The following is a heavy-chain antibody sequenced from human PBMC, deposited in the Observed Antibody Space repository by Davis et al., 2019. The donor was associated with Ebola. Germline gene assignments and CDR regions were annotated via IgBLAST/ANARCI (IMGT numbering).Heavy chain of an antibody. V-gene: IGHV3-23*01. CDR2: ISGSGGST. D-gene: IGHD6-13*01. CDR1: GFTFSSYA. J-gene: IGHJ3*02. CDR3: ARGIAAAGDAFDI. Sequence: GGSLRLSCAASGFTFSSYAMSWVRQAPGKGLEWVSAISGSGGSTYYADSVKGRFTISRDNSKNTLYLQMNRLRSDDTAVYYCARGIAAAGDAFDIWGQGTMVTVSS.